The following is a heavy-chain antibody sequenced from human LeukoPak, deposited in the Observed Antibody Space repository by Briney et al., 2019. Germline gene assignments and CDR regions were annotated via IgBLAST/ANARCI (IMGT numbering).Heavy chain of an antibody. CDR1: GFTFSSYS. CDR3: ARGFCSGGSCYFPAIPTNDAFDI. J-gene: IGHJ3*02. CDR2: ISSSSSYI. D-gene: IGHD2-15*01. V-gene: IGHV3-21*01. Sequence: GGSLRLSCAASGFTFSSYSMNWVRQAPGKGLEWVSSISSSSSYIYYADSVKGRFTISRDNAKNSLYLQMNSLRAEDTAVYYCARGFCSGGSCYFPAIPTNDAFDIWGQGTMVTVSS.